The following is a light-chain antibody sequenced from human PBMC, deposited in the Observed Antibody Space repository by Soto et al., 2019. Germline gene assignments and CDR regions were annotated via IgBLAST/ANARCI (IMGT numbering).Light chain of an antibody. V-gene: IGLV1-47*01. J-gene: IGLJ3*02. CDR1: RSNIETNY. CDR2: RSD. CDR3: AAWDASLRGVV. Sequence: QSVLTQPPSASGTPGQRVTISCSGGRSNIETNYVYWYQQLPGTAPELLVYRSDRRPSGVPDRFSGSKSGTSASLAISGLRAEDEAQYYCAAWDASLRGVVFGGGTKLTVL.